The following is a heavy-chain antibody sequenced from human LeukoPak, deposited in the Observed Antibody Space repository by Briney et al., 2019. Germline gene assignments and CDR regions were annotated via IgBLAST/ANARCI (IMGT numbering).Heavy chain of an antibody. V-gene: IGHV3-23*01. J-gene: IGHJ5*02. CDR1: GFIFNNYG. CDR3: AKGSSGYFADL. CDR2: ISNDGGGT. D-gene: IGHD3-22*01. Sequence: GGSLRLSCAASGFIFNNYGLIWVRQAPGKGLEWVSAISNDGGGTAYADFVNGRFTISRDNSKNTLFLQMNSLRAEDTALYYCAKGSSGYFADLWGQGTLVTVSS.